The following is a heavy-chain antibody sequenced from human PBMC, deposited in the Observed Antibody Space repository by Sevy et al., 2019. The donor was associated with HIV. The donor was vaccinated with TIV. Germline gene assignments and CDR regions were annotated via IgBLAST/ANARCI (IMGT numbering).Heavy chain of an antibody. V-gene: IGHV3-30-3*01. CDR1: GFAFSTHA. CDR3: ARDGGNSVKWYPLY. J-gene: IGHJ4*01. CDR2: ISSEGTET. D-gene: IGHD2-2*01. Sequence: GGSLRLSCAASGFAFSTHAMHWVRQSPGKGLEWVAVISSEGTETFYAASVEGRFTISRDNSKNTLSLQLNSLRPEDTAASYCARDGGNSVKWYPLYWGHGTLVTVSS.